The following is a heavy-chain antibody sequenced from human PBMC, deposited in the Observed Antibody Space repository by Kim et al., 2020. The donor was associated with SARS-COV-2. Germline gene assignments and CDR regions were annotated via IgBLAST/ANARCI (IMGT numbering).Heavy chain of an antibody. J-gene: IGHJ4*02. CDR3: AKGGDIVVVPAAMRGVY. V-gene: IGHV3-23*01. CDR2: ISGSGGST. CDR1: GFTFSSYA. D-gene: IGHD2-2*01. Sequence: GGSLRLSCAASGFTFSSYAMSWVRQAPGKGLEWVSAISGSGGSTYYADSVKGRFTISRDNSKNTLYLQMNSLRAEDTAVYYCAKGGDIVVVPAAMRGVYWGQGTLVTVSS.